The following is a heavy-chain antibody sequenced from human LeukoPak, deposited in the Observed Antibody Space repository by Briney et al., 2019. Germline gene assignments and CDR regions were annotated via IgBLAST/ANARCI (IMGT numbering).Heavy chain of an antibody. CDR2: ISYDGSNK. V-gene: IGHV3-30-3*01. CDR3: ARDAGYSSSWSLYYYYGMDV. D-gene: IGHD6-13*01. CDR1: GFTFSSYA. Sequence: GGSLRLSCAASGFTFSSYAMHWVRRAPGKGLEWVAVISYDGSNKYYADSVKGRFTISRDNSKNTLYLQMNSLRAEDTAVYYCARDAGYSSSWSLYYYYGMDVWGQGTTVTVSS. J-gene: IGHJ6*02.